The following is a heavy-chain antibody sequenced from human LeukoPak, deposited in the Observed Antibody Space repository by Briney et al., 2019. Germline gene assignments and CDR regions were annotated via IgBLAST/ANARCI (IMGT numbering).Heavy chain of an antibody. V-gene: IGHV1-2*02. Sequence: ASVRVSCKASGYSFSDFHIHWVRQAPGQGLEWVGWINPKSGATTYAERYRGRVTMTSDTSLNTVYLELASLYSDDTAVFYCARDYSDGHNRRDAFDLWGQGTTLIVSS. CDR2: INPKSGAT. D-gene: IGHD5-18*01. CDR1: GYSFSDFH. CDR3: ARDYSDGHNRRDAFDL. J-gene: IGHJ3*01.